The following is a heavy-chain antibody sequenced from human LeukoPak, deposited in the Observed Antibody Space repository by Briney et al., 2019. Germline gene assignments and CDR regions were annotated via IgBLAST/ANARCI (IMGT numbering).Heavy chain of an antibody. CDR1: GYTFTGYY. CDR2: INPNSGGT. CDR3: ARANVWGSYQVNY. J-gene: IGHJ4*02. D-gene: IGHD3-16*02. V-gene: IGHV1-2*04. Sequence: ASVKVSCKASGYTFTGYYMHWVRQAPGQELEWMGWINPNSGGTNYAQKFQGWVTMTRDTSISTAYMELSRLRSDDTAVYYCARANVWGSYQVNYWGQGTLVTVSS.